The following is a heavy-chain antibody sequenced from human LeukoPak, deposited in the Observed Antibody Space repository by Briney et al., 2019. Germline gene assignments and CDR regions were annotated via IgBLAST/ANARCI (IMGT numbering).Heavy chain of an antibody. J-gene: IGHJ4*02. CDR1: GFTFSSYA. D-gene: IGHD3-9*01. V-gene: IGHV3-23*01. Sequence: GGSLRLSCAASGFTFSSYAMNWVRQAPGKGLEWVAGISSGDRTFHAESVKGRFSISRDKSKDTLYLQMNSLRAEDTAVYYCAKDATASPYFHWFDNWGQGTQVIVSS. CDR2: ISSGDRT. CDR3: AKDATASPYFHWFDN.